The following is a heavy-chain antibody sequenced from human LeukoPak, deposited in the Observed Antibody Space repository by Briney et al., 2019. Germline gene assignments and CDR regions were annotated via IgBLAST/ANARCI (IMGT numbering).Heavy chain of an antibody. CDR1: GGSISSSSYY. V-gene: IGHV4-39*01. J-gene: IGHJ4*02. CDR2: IYYSGST. CDR3: ARQANPGDLDY. Sequence: SETLSLTCTVSGGSISSSSYYWGWIRQPPGKGLEWIGSIYYSGSTYYNPSLKGRVTISVDTSRNQFSLKLSSVTAADTAVYYCARQANPGDLDYWGQGTLVTVSS. D-gene: IGHD7-27*01.